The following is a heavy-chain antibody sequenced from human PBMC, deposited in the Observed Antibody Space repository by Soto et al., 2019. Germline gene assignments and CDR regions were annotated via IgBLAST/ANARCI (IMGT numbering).Heavy chain of an antibody. V-gene: IGHV3-21*01. CDR3: ARALYSYGTSYY. CDR2: ISSSSSYI. Sequence: GFLSLSCVPSGFTFSNYIMNWVRQAPGKGLEWVSSISSSSSYIYYADSLKGRFTISRDNAKNSMYMQMNSLRAEDTAVYYGARALYSYGTSYYWGQGTLVTVYS. CDR1: GFTFSNYI. J-gene: IGHJ4*02. D-gene: IGHD5-18*01.